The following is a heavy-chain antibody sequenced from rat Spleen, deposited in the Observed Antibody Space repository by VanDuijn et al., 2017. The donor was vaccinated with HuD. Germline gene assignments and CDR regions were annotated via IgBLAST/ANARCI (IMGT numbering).Heavy chain of an antibody. J-gene: IGHJ2*01. CDR3: SLLTTDY. CDR1: GFTFSNYG. D-gene: IGHD1-10*01. V-gene: IGHV5S14*01. Sequence: EVKLVESGGGLVQPGRSLKLSCAASGFTFSNYGMAWVRQTPTKGLEWVASISTSGGSTYYRDSVKGRFTLSRDNAEKTQYLQMDSLKSEDTATYYCSLLTTDYWGQGVMVTVSS. CDR2: ISTSGGST.